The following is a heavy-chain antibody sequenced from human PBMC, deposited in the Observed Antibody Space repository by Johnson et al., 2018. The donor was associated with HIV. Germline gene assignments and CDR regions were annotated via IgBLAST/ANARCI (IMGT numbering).Heavy chain of an antibody. D-gene: IGHD4-23*01. CDR2: ISYDGSYK. J-gene: IGHJ3*02. CDR1: GFTFSNYA. CDR3: AKDVSVVTPSGSFDI. Sequence: QVHLVESGGGVVQPGRSLRLSCAASGFTFSNYAMHWVRQAPGKGLEWLSVISYDGSYKYYADSVKGRVTISRDDSKNTLYLRLNSLRPEDSAVYYCAKDVSVVTPSGSFDIWGQGTMVTVSS. V-gene: IGHV3-30*04.